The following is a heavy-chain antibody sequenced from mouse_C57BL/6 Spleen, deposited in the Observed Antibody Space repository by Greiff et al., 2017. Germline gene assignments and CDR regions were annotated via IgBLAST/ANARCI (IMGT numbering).Heavy chain of an antibody. V-gene: IGHV1-4*01. D-gene: IGHD1-1*01. Sequence: VQLQQSVADLARPGASVTMSCKASGYTFTSYTMHWVNQRPGQGLDWIGYINPSSSYHKDNQKFKDNATLTADKSASTAYMQLSSLTSEDSAVYYCARDLLPYWYFDVWGTGTTVTVSS. J-gene: IGHJ1*03. CDR3: ARDLLPYWYFDV. CDR1: GYTFTSYT. CDR2: INPSSSYH.